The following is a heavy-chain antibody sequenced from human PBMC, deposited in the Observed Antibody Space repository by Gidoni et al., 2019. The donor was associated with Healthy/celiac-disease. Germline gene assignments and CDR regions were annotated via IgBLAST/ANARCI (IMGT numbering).Heavy chain of an antibody. CDR1: GSTFTSYD. CDR3: ARGYSSGLYYFDY. D-gene: IGHD6-19*01. Sequence: QVQLVQSGAEVNKPVASVKVSCKAAGSTFTSYDINGVRQATGQGLEWMVWMNPNSGNTGYAQKFQGRVTMTRNTSISTAYMELSSLRSEDTAVYYCARGYSSGLYYFDYWGQGTLVTVSS. CDR2: MNPNSGNT. V-gene: IGHV1-8*01. J-gene: IGHJ4*02.